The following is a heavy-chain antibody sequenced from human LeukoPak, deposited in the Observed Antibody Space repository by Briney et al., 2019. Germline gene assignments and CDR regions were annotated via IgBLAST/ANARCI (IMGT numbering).Heavy chain of an antibody. J-gene: IGHJ5*02. CDR3: ARVPFVVMGVTGNWFDP. Sequence: GASVKVSCKASGYTFTNCAMNWVRQAPGQGLEWMGWINTNSGSPTYAQGFTGRFVFSLDTLVNTAYLQISSLKAEDTAVYYCARVPFVVMGVTGNWFDPWGQGTLVTVSS. D-gene: IGHD2-8*01. V-gene: IGHV7-4-1*02. CDR2: INTNSGSP. CDR1: GYTFTNCA.